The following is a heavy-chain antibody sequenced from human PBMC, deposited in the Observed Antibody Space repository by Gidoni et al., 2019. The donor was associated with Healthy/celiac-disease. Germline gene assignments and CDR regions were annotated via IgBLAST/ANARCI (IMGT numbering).Heavy chain of an antibody. CDR3: AKKRGVKGPSSSWFGLPDY. CDR1: GFTFSSYA. D-gene: IGHD6-13*01. CDR2: ISGSGGST. V-gene: IGHV3-23*01. Sequence: EVQLLEPGGGLVQPGGSLRLSCAASGFTFSSYAIRWVRQAPGKGLEWLSAISGSGGSTYYADSVKGRFTISRDNSKNTLYLKMNSLRAEDTAVYYCAKKRGVKGPSSSWFGLPDYWGQGTLVTVSS. J-gene: IGHJ4*02.